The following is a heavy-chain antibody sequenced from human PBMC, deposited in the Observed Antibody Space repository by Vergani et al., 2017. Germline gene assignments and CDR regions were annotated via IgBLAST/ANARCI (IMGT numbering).Heavy chain of an antibody. V-gene: IGHV5-51*01. CDR2: IYPGDSDT. CDR3: ARQRVVAATYYYGMEV. D-gene: IGHD2-15*01. CDR1: GYSFTSYW. Sequence: EVQLVQSGAEVKKPGESLKISCKGSGYSFTSYWIGWVRQMPGKGLEWMGIIYPGDSDTRYSPSFQGQVTITADKSISTAYLQWSSRKATDTAMYYCARQRVVAATYYYGMEVWGQGTTVTVSS. J-gene: IGHJ6*02.